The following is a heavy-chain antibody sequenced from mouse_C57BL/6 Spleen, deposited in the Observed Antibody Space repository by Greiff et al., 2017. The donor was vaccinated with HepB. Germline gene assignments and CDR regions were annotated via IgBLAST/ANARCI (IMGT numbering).Heavy chain of an antibody. CDR3: TRIYYYGSSFDY. V-gene: IGHV14-1*01. CDR1: GFNIKDYY. CDR2: IDPEDGDT. J-gene: IGHJ2*01. Sequence: EVQLQQSGAELVRPGASVKLSCTASGFNIKDYYMHWVKQRPEQGLEWIGRIDPEDGDTEYAPKFQGKATMTADTSSNTAYLQLSSLTSEDTAVYYCTRIYYYGSSFDYWGQGTTLTVSS. D-gene: IGHD1-1*01.